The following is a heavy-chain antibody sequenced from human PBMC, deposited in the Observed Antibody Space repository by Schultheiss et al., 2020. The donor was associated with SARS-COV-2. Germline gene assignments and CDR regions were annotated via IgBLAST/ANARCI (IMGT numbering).Heavy chain of an antibody. Sequence: SETLSLTCTVSGGSISSYYWSWIRQPPGKGLEWIGYIYYSGSTNCNPSLKSRVTMSVDTSKNQFSLKLSSVTAADTAVYYCARVHSGSYSDPNDWYFDLWGRGTLVTVSS. CDR3: ARVHSGSYSDPNDWYFDL. D-gene: IGHD1-26*01. J-gene: IGHJ2*01. V-gene: IGHV4-59*12. CDR1: GGSISSYY. CDR2: IYYSGST.